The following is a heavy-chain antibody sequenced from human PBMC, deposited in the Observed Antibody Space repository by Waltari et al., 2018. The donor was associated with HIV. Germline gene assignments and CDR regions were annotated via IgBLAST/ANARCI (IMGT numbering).Heavy chain of an antibody. Sequence: QVQLVQSGAEVKKPGASVKVSCKASGYTFTSYGISWVRQATGQGLEWMGWISAYNVNTNYAQKLHGRVTMTTDTATSTAYMELRSLRSDDTAVYYCARPATYYYDSSVDIWGQGTMVTVSS. V-gene: IGHV1-18*01. CDR1: GYTFTSYG. CDR2: ISAYNVNT. J-gene: IGHJ3*02. CDR3: ARPATYYYDSSVDI. D-gene: IGHD3-22*01.